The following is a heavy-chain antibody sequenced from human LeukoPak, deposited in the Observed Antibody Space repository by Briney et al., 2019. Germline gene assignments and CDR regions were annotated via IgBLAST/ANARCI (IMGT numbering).Heavy chain of an antibody. CDR2: ISAYNGNT. V-gene: IGHV1-18*01. CDR1: GYTFSSYG. Sequence: ASVKVSCKTSGYTFSSYGITWVRQAPGQGLEWMGWISAYNGNTNYAQKLQGRVTMTRDTSTTTSSLRSEDSAVYYCAREESGGYFDYWGQGTLVTVSS. J-gene: IGHJ4*02. D-gene: IGHD2-8*02. CDR3: AREESGGYFDY.